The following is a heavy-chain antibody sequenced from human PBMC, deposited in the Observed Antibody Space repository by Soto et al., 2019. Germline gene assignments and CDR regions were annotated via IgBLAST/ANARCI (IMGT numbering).Heavy chain of an antibody. Sequence: ASVKVSCKASGYSFTTFAIHWVRQVPGQRLERMGWINAGNGNTKYSQKFQGRVTITRDTSASTVFMELSSLRSEDTAVYFCLRGGWAGGYGWVGLDYFDFWGQGTLVTVSS. D-gene: IGHD5-12*01. CDR1: GYSFTTFA. CDR2: INAGNGNT. V-gene: IGHV1-3*01. J-gene: IGHJ4*02. CDR3: LRGGWAGGYGWVGLDYFDF.